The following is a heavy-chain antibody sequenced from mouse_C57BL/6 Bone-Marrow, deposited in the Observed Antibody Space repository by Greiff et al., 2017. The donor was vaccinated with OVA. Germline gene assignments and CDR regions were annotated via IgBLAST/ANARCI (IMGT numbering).Heavy chain of an antibody. CDR1: GFTFSSYT. V-gene: IGHV5-9*01. CDR2: ISGGGGNT. J-gene: IGHJ2*01. Sequence: DVKLVESGGGLVKPGGSLKLSCAASGFTFSSYTMSWVRQTPEKRLEWVATISGGGGNTYYPDSVKGRFTISRDNAKNTLYLQMSSLRSEDTALYYCARQGGWLLLYFDYWGQGTTLTASS. CDR3: ARQGGWLLLYFDY. D-gene: IGHD2-3*01.